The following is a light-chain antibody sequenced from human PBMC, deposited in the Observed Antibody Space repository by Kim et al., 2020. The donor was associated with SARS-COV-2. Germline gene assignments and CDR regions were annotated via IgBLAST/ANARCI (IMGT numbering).Light chain of an antibody. J-gene: IGLJ3*02. CDR2: YDS. V-gene: IGLV3-21*04. Sequence: PGKTARITCGRNNIGSNSVHWYQQKPGQAPVLVIYYDSDRPSGIPERFSGSNSGNTAALTISRVEAGDEADYYCQVWDSSSDHRVFGGGTQLTVL. CDR3: QVWDSSSDHRV. CDR1: NIGSNS.